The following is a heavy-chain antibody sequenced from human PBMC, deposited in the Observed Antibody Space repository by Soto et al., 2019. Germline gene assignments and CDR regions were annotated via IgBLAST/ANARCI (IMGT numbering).Heavy chain of an antibody. CDR2: ISSNGGST. J-gene: IGHJ5*02. V-gene: IGHV3-64D*06. CDR3: VKGRSGNWFDP. CDR1: GFTFSSYA. Sequence: GGSLRLSCSASGFTFSSYAMHWVRQAPGKGLEYVSAISSNGGSTYYADSVKGRFTISRDNSKNTLYLQMSSLRAEDTAVYYCVKGRSGNWFDPWGQGTLVTVSS.